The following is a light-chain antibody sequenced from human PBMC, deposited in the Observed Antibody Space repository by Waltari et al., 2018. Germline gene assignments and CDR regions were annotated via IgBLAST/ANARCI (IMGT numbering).Light chain of an antibody. CDR1: RSDVGDYKR. CDR3: CSYVRSVSFV. Sequence: QSALTQPASLSGSPGQSITISCTGTRSDVGDYKRVPWYPQHPRKAPKPLIYEVDKRPSGISNRFSGSKSGNTASLTISGLQAEDEADYYCCSYVRSVSFVFGGGTKLTVL. V-gene: IGLV2-23*02. J-gene: IGLJ2*01. CDR2: EVD.